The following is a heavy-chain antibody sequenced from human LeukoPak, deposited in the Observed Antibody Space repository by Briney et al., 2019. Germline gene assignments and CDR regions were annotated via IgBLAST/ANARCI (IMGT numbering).Heavy chain of an antibody. V-gene: IGHV3-21*01. D-gene: IGHD1-26*01. CDR3: ARDFRYSGSYHHWFDP. CDR2: LSSSGTYI. CDR1: GFTFSAYS. Sequence: GGSLRLSCAASGFTFSAYSINWVRQAPGRGLEWVSSLSSSGTYIYYADSVKGRFTISRDNAKNSLSLQMNSLRAEDTAVYYCARDFRYSGSYHHWFDPWGQGTLVTVSS. J-gene: IGHJ5*02.